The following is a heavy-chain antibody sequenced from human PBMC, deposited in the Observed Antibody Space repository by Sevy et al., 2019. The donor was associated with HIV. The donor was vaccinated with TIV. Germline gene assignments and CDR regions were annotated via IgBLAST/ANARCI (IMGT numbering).Heavy chain of an antibody. Sequence: ASVKVSCKASGYPFSSYGISWVRQAPGQGLEWMGWISADSGNSNYAQNLQGRVTMTTDTSTSTAYMELRSLRFDDTAVYYCARDLGGYGGNSIYYWGQGTLVTVSS. D-gene: IGHD2-21*02. J-gene: IGHJ4*02. CDR2: ISADSGNS. V-gene: IGHV1-18*01. CDR1: GYPFSSYG. CDR3: ARDLGGYGGNSIYY.